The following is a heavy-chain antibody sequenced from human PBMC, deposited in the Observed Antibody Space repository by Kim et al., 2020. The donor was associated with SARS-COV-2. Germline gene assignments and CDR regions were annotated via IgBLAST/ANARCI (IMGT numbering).Heavy chain of an antibody. CDR3: ARDLQQLGIAFDI. J-gene: IGHJ3*02. Sequence: SETLSLTCTVSGGSISSYYWSWIRQPPGKGLEWIGYIYYSGSTNYNPSLKSRVTISVDTSKNQFSLKLSSVTAADTAVYYCARDLQQLGIAFDIWGQGTMVTVSS. CDR1: GGSISSYY. V-gene: IGHV4-59*13. CDR2: IYYSGST. D-gene: IGHD6-13*01.